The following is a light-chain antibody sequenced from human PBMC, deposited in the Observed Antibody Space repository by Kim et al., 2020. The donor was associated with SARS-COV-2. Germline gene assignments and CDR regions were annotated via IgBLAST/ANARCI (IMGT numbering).Light chain of an antibody. CDR3: GTWDSSLSARV. Sequence: GQRVTISYSGTNSNIVNNYLSWYQQLPGTAPKLLIYDNNKRPSGIPDRFSGSKSGTSATLGITGLQTGDEADYYCGTWDSSLSARVFGGGTQLTVL. CDR1: NSNIVNNY. CDR2: DNN. J-gene: IGLJ3*02. V-gene: IGLV1-51*01.